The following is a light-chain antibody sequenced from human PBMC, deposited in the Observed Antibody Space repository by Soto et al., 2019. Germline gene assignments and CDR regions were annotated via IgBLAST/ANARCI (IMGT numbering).Light chain of an antibody. CDR2: EVS. V-gene: IGLV2-8*01. CDR1: SSDVGAHNF. Sequence: QSALTQPPSASGSPGQSVTISCTGTSSDVGAHNFVSWRQQHPGKAPKLMIYEVSKRPSGVPDRFSGSKSGNTASLTVSGLQPEDEADYYCSSYAGSNNYVFGTGTKVTVL. CDR3: SSYAGSNNYV. J-gene: IGLJ1*01.